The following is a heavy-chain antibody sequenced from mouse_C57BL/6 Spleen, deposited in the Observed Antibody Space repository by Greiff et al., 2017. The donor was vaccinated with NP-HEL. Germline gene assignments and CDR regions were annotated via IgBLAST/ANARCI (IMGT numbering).Heavy chain of an antibody. V-gene: IGHV1-55*01. CDR3: ARFPRYGSSLYYFDD. CDR2: IYPGSGST. D-gene: IGHD1-1*01. Sequence: VQLQQPGAELVKPGASVKMSCKASGYTFTSYWITWVKQRPGQGLEWIGDIYPGSGSTNYNEKFKSKATLTVDTSSSTAYMQLSSLTSEDSAVYYCARFPRYGSSLYYFDDWGQGTTLTVSS. J-gene: IGHJ2*01. CDR1: GYTFTSYW.